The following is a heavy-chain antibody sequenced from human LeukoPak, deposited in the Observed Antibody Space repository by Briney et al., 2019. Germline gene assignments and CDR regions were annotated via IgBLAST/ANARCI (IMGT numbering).Heavy chain of an antibody. V-gene: IGHV4-4*07. CDR3: ARDGDSYGPTYYYMDV. J-gene: IGHJ6*03. D-gene: IGHD5-18*01. CDR1: GGSISSYY. CDR2: IYTSGST. Sequence: SETLSLTCTVSGGSISSYYWSWIRQPAGKGLEWIGRIYTSGSTNYNPSLKSRVTMSVDTSKNQFSLKLSSVTAADTAVYYCARDGDSYGPTYYYMDVWGKGTTVTVSS.